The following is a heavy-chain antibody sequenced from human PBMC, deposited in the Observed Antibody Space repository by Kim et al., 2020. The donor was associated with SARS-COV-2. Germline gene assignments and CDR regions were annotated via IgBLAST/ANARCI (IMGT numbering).Heavy chain of an antibody. J-gene: IGHJ4*02. Sequence: GGSLRLSCAASGFTFSAYAMSWARQGPGKGLEWVSTISNSGLGTHYADSVWGRFTISRDNSKNTLFLQMTYLTAEDTAIYYCEASDYWGQGSLVTVSS. CDR3: EASDY. CDR1: GFTFSAYA. V-gene: IGHV3-23*01. CDR2: ISNSGLGT.